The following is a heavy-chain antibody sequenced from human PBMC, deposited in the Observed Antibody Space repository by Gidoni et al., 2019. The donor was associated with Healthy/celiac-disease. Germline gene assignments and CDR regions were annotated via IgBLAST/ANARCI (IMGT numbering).Heavy chain of an antibody. J-gene: IGHJ4*02. Sequence: QLQLQASGPGLVKPSATLSLTCTVSGGFISSSSYYWGWIRQPPGKGLEWMGSIYYSGSTYYNPSLKSRVTISVDTSKNQFSLKLSSVTAADTAVYYCARRPTYSSGLDYWGQGTLVTVSS. CDR2: IYYSGST. CDR1: GGFISSSSYY. CDR3: ARRPTYSSGLDY. D-gene: IGHD6-19*01. V-gene: IGHV4-39*01.